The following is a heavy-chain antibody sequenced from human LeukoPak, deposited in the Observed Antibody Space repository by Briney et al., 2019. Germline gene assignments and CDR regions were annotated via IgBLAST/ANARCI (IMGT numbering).Heavy chain of an antibody. V-gene: IGHV4-30-2*01. D-gene: IGHD5-18*01. Sequence: SETLSLTCAVSGGSISSGGYSWSWIRQPPGKGLEWIGYIYHSGSTYYNPSLKSRVTISVDRSKNQFSLKLSSVTAADTAVYYCARVVTAMATDYWGQGTLVTVSS. CDR3: ARVVTAMATDY. CDR1: GGSISSGGYS. J-gene: IGHJ4*02. CDR2: IYHSGST.